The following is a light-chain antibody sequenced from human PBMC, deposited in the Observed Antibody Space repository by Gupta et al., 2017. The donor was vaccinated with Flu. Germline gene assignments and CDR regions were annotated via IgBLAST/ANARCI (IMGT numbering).Light chain of an antibody. CDR3: QQYNTYPWT. CDR2: KAS. Sequence: DIQMTQPPSTLSASVGDRVTITCRASQSISSWLAWYQQKPGKAPKRLIYKASSLESGVPSRFSGSASGTEFTLTISSLQPDDFATYYCQQYNTYPWTFGQGTKVEIK. J-gene: IGKJ1*01. V-gene: IGKV1-5*03. CDR1: QSISSW.